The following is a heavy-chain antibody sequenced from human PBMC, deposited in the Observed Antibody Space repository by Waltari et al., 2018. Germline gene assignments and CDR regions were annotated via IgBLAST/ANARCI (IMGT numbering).Heavy chain of an antibody. J-gene: IGHJ4*02. D-gene: IGHD6-19*01. V-gene: IGHV3-23*01. CDR1: GFTFSRLV. CDR3: ARNWAGIKQYYFDY. CDR2: ITGGVGTT. Sequence: EVQRLESGGGLVQSGGSLRLSGVASGFTFSRLVMTWVRQAPGKGLEWVSTITGGVGTTYYADSVKGRFTISRDNSENTMYLQMNSLRGEDTALYYCARNWAGIKQYYFDYWGQGSLVTVSS.